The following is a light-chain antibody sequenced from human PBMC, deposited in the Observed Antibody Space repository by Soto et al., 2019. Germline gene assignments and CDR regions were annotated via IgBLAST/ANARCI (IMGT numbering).Light chain of an antibody. CDR2: AAS. J-gene: IGKJ1*01. Sequence: VMTQAPATLSVSPGERATLSCRASQSVSSNLAWYQQKPGQAPRLLIYAASTRATGIPARFSGSGSGTEFTLTISSLQSEDFAVYYCQQYNNWPRTFGQGTKVDIK. V-gene: IGKV3-15*01. CDR1: QSVSSN. CDR3: QQYNNWPRT.